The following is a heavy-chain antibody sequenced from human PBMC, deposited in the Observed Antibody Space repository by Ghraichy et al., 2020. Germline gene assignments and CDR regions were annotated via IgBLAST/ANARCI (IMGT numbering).Heavy chain of an antibody. V-gene: IGHV1-69*06. CDR2: IIPIFGTA. D-gene: IGHD2-2*01. CDR3: ARDQRDSRYCSSTSCYPYYMDV. CDR1: GGTFSSYA. J-gene: IGHJ6*03. Sequence: SVKVSCKASGGTFSSYAISWVRQAPGQGLEWMGGIIPIFGTANYAQKFQGRVTITADKSTSTAYMELSSLRSEDTAVYYCARDQRDSRYCSSTSCYPYYMDVWGKGTTVTVSS.